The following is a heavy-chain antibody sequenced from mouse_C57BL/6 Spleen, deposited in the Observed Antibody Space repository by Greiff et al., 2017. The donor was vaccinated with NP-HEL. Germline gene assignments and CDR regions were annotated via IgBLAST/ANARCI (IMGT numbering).Heavy chain of an antibody. Sequence: EVKVVESGGGLVQPGGSLKLSCAASGFTFSDYGMAWVRQAPRKGPEWVAFISNLAYSIYYADTVTGRFTISRENAKNTLYLEMSSLRSEDTAMYYCARLLRYYAMDYWGQGTSVTVSS. CDR3: ARLLRYYAMDY. D-gene: IGHD1-1*01. CDR1: GFTFSDYG. CDR2: ISNLAYSI. V-gene: IGHV5-15*01. J-gene: IGHJ4*01.